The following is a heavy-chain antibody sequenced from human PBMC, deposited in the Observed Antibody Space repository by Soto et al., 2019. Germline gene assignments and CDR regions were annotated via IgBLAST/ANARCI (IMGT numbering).Heavy chain of an antibody. CDR1: GVSLTTSVVC. J-gene: IGHJ4*02. V-gene: IGHV2-5*01. D-gene: IGHD6-19*01. CDR2: IYLSDDK. CDR3: AHTGYSSFFSF. Sequence: SGPTLVNPTQTLTRTFTFSGVSLTTSVVCVGWIRHPPGKALEWLALIYLSDDKRCSPYLKSRLTITKDTSKNQVGLTITNMVPVDTATYYCAHTGYSSFFSFWGQGTLVTVSS.